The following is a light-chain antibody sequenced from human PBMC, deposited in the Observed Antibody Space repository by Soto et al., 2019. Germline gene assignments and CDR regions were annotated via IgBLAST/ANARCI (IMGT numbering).Light chain of an antibody. Sequence: DIPMTQSPSSVSASVRDRVIITCRASRDRSRWLSWYRQKAGKAPQLLIYATSTLQSGVPSRFSGSGSGTEFALTISSLQPEEFATYYCQQANSFPHPLGGGTRLEIK. CDR2: ATS. CDR3: QQANSFPHP. J-gene: IGKJ4*01. V-gene: IGKV1-12*01. CDR1: RDRSRW.